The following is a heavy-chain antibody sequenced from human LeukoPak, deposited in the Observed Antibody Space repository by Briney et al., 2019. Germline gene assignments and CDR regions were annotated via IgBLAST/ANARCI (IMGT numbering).Heavy chain of an antibody. V-gene: IGHV5-51*01. D-gene: IGHD4-17*01. J-gene: IGHJ4*02. CDR3: ARAYNGDYYWDY. Sequence: CSEGSGYAFSRDWICWVGLVPSKEMEWRGIIYPRDSTTKYNPSFQGQVTISVDKSISTAYLQWSSLKASDTAMYYCARAYNGDYYWDYWGQGTLVTVSS. CDR2: IYPRDSTT. CDR1: GYAFSRDW.